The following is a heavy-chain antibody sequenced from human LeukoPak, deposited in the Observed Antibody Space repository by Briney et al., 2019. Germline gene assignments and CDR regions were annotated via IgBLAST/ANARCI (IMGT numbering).Heavy chain of an antibody. J-gene: IGHJ4*02. Sequence: GGSLRLSCAASGFTFNNYAMSWVRQAPGKGLECVSGISGNGGKIYYADSVKGRFTISRDNSKNTLYLQMNSLRDEDTAVYYCAKRGYSDSTGYAPLFAHWGQGTLVTVSS. CDR2: ISGNGGKI. CDR3: AKRGYSDSTGYAPLFAH. D-gene: IGHD3-22*01. CDR1: GFTFNNYA. V-gene: IGHV3-23*01.